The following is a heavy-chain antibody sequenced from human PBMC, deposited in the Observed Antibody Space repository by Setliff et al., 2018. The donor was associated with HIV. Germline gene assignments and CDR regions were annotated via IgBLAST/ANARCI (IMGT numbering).Heavy chain of an antibody. J-gene: IGHJ5*02. D-gene: IGHD3-10*01. CDR1: GGSISSSY. CDR2: IHYSGST. V-gene: IGHV4-59*01. Sequence: SETLSLTCTVSGGSISSSYWTWTRQPPGKGLEWIGNIHYSGSTNYNPSLKSRVTISVDTSRSQFSLKLSSVTAADTAVYYCARGGLGKGFDPWGQGTLVTVSS. CDR3: ARGGLGKGFDP.